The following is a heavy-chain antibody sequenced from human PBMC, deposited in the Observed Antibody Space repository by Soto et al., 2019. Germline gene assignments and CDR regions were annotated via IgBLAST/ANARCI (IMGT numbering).Heavy chain of an antibody. CDR2: INAGNGNT. D-gene: IGHD2-21*02. Sequence: QVQLVQSGAEEKKPGASVKVSCKASGYTFTSYAMHWVRQAPGQRLEWMGWINAGNGNTKYSQKFQGRVTITRDTCTITGNMETSSLRSEDTAGYYCGRSIVVVTALDYWGRGTLVTVSS. CDR1: GYTFTSYA. CDR3: GRSIVVVTALDY. V-gene: IGHV1-3*05. J-gene: IGHJ4*02.